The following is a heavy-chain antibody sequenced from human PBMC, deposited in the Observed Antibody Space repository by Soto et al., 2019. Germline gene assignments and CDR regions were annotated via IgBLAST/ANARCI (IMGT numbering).Heavy chain of an antibody. CDR3: ARDYGYCTNGVCFYYFDY. CDR1: GYTFTSYG. V-gene: IGHV1-18*04. D-gene: IGHD2-8*01. CDR2: ISAYNGNT. J-gene: IGHJ4*02. Sequence: ASVKVSCKASGYTFTSYGISWVRQAPGQGLEWMGWISAYNGNTNYAQKLQGRVTMTTDTSTSTAYMELRSLRSDDTAVYYCARDYGYCTNGVCFYYFDYWGQGTLVTVSS.